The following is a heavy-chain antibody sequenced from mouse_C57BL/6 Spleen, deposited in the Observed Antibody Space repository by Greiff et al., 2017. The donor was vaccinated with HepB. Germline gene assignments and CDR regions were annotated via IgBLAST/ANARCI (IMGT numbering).Heavy chain of an antibody. J-gene: IGHJ2*01. D-gene: IGHD2-14*01. CDR1: GYTFTDYY. V-gene: IGHV1-26*01. CDR2: INPNNGGT. Sequence: VQLQQSGPELVKPGASVKISCKASGYTFTDYYMNWVKQSHGKSLEWIGDINPNNGGTSYNQKFKGKATLTVEKSSSTAYMELRSLTSEDSAAYYCATSTGEYDEGGFDYWGQGTTLTVSS. CDR3: ATSTGEYDEGGFDY.